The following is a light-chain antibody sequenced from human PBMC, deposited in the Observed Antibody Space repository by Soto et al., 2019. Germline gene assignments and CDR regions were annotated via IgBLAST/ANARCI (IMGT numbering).Light chain of an antibody. CDR3: QHYGRSPL. V-gene: IGKV3-20*01. CDR1: ESIINDY. J-gene: IGKJ5*01. Sequence: EFVLTQSPGTLSLSPGETATLSCRASESIINDYSAWYQQRPGQPPRLLIYATSNRAPGIPDRFSGSGSGIAFTLSISRLEPEDFSVYYCQHYGRSPLFGQGTRLEIK. CDR2: ATS.